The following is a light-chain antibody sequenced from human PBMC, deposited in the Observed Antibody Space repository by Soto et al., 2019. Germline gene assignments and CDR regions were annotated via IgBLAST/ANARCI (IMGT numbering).Light chain of an antibody. CDR2: GAS. CDR1: QSVSSN. Sequence: EIVMTQSPDTLSVSPGERAALSCRASQSVSSNLAWYQQKPGQAPRLLIHGASTRATGIPARFSGSGSGTEFTLTISSLQSEDFAVYYCQQYDKWPQTFGQGTKVDIK. CDR3: QQYDKWPQT. J-gene: IGKJ1*01. V-gene: IGKV3-15*01.